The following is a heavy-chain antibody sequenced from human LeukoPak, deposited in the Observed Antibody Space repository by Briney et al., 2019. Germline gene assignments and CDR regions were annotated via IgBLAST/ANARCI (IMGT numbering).Heavy chain of an antibody. Sequence: ASVKVSCKASGYTFTGNYMHWVRQAPGQGLEWMGWIFPNSGGTEYALKFQGRVTMTRDTSISTAYMELSSLRSDDTAVYYCVAMTYTNYDDFDYWGQGTLVTVSS. CDR2: IFPNSGGT. V-gene: IGHV1-2*02. D-gene: IGHD4-4*01. J-gene: IGHJ4*02. CDR1: GYTFTGNY. CDR3: VAMTYTNYDDFDY.